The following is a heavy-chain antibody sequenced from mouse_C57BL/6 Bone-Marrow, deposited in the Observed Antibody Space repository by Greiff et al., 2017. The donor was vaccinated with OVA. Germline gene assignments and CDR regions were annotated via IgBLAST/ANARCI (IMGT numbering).Heavy chain of an antibody. D-gene: IGHD2-1*01. CDR1: GYTFTSYW. Sequence: VQLQQSGAELVMPGASVKLSCKASGYTFTSYWMHWVKQRPGQGLEWIGEIDPSDSYTNYNQKFKGKSTLTVDKSSSTAYMQLSSLTSEDSAVYYCARGDYGNYVFAYWGQGTLVTVSA. V-gene: IGHV1-69*01. J-gene: IGHJ3*01. CDR2: IDPSDSYT. CDR3: ARGDYGNYVFAY.